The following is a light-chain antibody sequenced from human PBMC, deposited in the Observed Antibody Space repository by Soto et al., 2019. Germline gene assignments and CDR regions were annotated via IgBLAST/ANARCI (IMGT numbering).Light chain of an antibody. J-gene: IGKJ4*01. CDR1: QSISSY. CDR2: AAS. Sequence: DIQMTQSPSSLSASVGDRVTITCRASQSISSYLNGYQQKPGKAPKLLIYAASSLQSGVPSRFSSSGSVTDFTLTISSLQPDDFAPYYCQLSYSTPLTFGGGTKVQIK. V-gene: IGKV1-39*01. CDR3: QLSYSTPLT.